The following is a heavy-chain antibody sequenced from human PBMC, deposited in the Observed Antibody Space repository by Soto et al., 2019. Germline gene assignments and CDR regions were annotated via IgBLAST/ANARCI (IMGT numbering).Heavy chain of an antibody. V-gene: IGHV4-61*01. Sequence: PSETLSLTCSVSGGSVSSDTHYWSWIGQPPGKPLEWIGFIYSSGSTNYNPSLKSRVTMSVDTSKNQFSLRLRSVIVADTAVYHCAKFVRSCGGTTCYTRADVWGQGTTVTVSS. J-gene: IGHJ6*02. D-gene: IGHD2-15*01. CDR3: AKFVRSCGGTTCYTRADV. CDR1: GGSVSSDTHY. CDR2: IYSSGST.